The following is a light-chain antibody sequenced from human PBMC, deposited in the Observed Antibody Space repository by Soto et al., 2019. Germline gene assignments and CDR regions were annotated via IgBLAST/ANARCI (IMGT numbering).Light chain of an antibody. CDR1: SSDVGSYNL. J-gene: IGLJ1*01. Sequence: QSVLTQPASVSGSPGQSITISCTGTSSDVGSYNLVSWYQQHPGKAPKLMIYESSKRPSGVSNHFSGSKSGNTASLTISGLQAEDEADYYCCSYAGSSTYYVFGTGTKVTVL. CDR2: ESS. CDR3: CSYAGSSTYYV. V-gene: IGLV2-23*01.